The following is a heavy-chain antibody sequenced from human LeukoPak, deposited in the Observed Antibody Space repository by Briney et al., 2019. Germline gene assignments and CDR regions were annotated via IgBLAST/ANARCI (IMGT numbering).Heavy chain of an antibody. CDR3: ATYRQVLLPFES. CDR1: GFTLSSYG. D-gene: IGHD2-8*02. J-gene: IGHJ4*02. V-gene: IGHV3-23*01. CDR2: ISGSGGST. Sequence: GGTLRLSCAASGFTLSSYGMSWVRQAPGKGLEWVSAISGSGGSTCYADSVKGRFTISRDNSKSTLSLQMNSLRAEDTAIYYCATYRQVLLPFESWGQGTLVTVSS.